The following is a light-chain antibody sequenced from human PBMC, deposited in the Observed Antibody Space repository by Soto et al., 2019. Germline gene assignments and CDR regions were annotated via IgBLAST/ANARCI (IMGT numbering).Light chain of an antibody. Sequence: DIQMTQSPSPLSASVGDRVIITCRASQPIRTRLAWYQQKPGKAPRLLIYGASTLDSRVPSRFSGGGSGTDFTLTISSLQLDDFETYYCQQYNSFSRTFGQGTKVEI. CDR3: QQYNSFSRT. J-gene: IGKJ1*01. CDR1: QPIRTR. V-gene: IGKV1-5*01. CDR2: GAS.